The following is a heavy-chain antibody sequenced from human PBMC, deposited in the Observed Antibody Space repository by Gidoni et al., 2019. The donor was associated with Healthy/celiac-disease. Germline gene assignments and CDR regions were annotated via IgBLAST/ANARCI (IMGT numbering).Heavy chain of an antibody. J-gene: IGHJ4*02. D-gene: IGHD3-10*01. CDR3: ARRGYYGSGSGDY. V-gene: IGHV4-39*01. CDR1: VGSISSSRYY. CDR2: IYYSGST. Sequence: QLQLQESGPGLVKPSATLSLTCTVSVGSISSSRYYWGWIRQPPGKGLEWIGSIYYSGSTYYNPSLKSRVTISVDTSKNQFSLKLSSVTAADTAVYYCARRGYYGSGSGDYWGQGTLVTVSS.